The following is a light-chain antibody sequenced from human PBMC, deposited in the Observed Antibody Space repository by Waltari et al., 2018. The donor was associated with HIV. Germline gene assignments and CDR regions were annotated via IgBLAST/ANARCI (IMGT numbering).Light chain of an antibody. J-gene: IGKJ5*01. CDR3: QQYNNWPPIT. CDR1: QSVSSN. Sequence: EIVMTQSPATLSVSPGERATQSVSSNLAWYQQKPGQAPRLLIYGASTRATGIPDRFSGSGSGTEFTLTITSLQSEDFAVYYCQQYNNWPPITFGQGTRLEIK. CDR2: GAS. V-gene: IGKV3-15*01.